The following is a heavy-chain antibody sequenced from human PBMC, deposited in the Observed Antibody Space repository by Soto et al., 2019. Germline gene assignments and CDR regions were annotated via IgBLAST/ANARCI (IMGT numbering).Heavy chain of an antibody. CDR3: TRCGIRYHSIGYYLGIDGMDV. J-gene: IGHJ6*02. V-gene: IGHV1-69*12. D-gene: IGHD3-22*01. CDR1: GGTFNSYA. Sequence: QVQLVQSGAEVKKPESSVRVSCKASGGTFNSYAITWVRQAPGQGLEWMGGTIPMFGTTNYAEKFQGRVTITADESTNTAYMELNSLRSEDTAVYYCTRCGIRYHSIGYYLGIDGMDVWGQGTTVIVSS. CDR2: TIPMFGTT.